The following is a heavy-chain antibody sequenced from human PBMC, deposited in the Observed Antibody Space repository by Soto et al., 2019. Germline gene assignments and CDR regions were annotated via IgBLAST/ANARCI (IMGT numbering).Heavy chain of an antibody. V-gene: IGHV1-18*01. CDR2: ISAYNGNT. CDR3: AREGPAPYYYSGMDV. J-gene: IGHJ6*02. Sequence: QVQLVQSGGEVKKPGASVKVSCKTSGYSFTTYGISWVRQAPGQGLEWMGWISAYNGNTNYAQKLQGRVTMTTDTSTSTAYMELRSLRSDDKAVYYCAREGPAPYYYSGMDVWGQGSTVTVSS. CDR1: GYSFTTYG.